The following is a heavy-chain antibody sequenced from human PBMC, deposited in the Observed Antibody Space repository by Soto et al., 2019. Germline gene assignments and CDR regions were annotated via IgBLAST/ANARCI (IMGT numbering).Heavy chain of an antibody. CDR1: GGSISSSAYY. J-gene: IGHJ4*02. D-gene: IGHD1-26*01. CDR2: IYYSGTT. CDR3: ARQARGATYSDFDY. Sequence: QLQLQESGPGLVKPSETLSLTCTVSGGSISSSAYYWGWIRQPPGKGLEWIGSIYYSGTTFYVPSLKGRLFMLVDTSKNQFSLRLRSVTATDTAVYYCARQARGATYSDFDYWGQGTLVTVSS. V-gene: IGHV4-39*01.